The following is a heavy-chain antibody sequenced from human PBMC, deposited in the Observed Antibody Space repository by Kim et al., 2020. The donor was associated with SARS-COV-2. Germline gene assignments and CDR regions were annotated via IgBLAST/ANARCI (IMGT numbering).Heavy chain of an antibody. Sequence: KGRFTISRDNSKNTLYLQMNSLRAEDTAVYYWARGDVDYYDRGPPGEIDYWGQGTLVTVSS. CDR3: ARGDVDYYDRGPPGEIDY. D-gene: IGHD3-22*01. V-gene: IGHV3-66*01. J-gene: IGHJ4*02.